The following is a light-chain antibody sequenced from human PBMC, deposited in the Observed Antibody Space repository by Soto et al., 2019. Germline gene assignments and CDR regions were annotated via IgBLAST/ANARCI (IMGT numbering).Light chain of an antibody. Sequence: MTQSPGTLSLSQGERVTLSCRASQIVTSNLAWYQQKPGQAPRLLIYGASIRATGIPARFSGSGSGTDFTLTISSLQSEDFAVYFCHQYNNWPTWTFGQGTKVDIK. J-gene: IGKJ1*01. V-gene: IGKV3-15*01. CDR1: QIVTSN. CDR3: HQYNNWPTWT. CDR2: GAS.